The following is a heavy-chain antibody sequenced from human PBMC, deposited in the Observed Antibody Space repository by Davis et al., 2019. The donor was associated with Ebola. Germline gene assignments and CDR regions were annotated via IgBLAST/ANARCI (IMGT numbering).Heavy chain of an antibody. Sequence: GESLKISCAASGFTFSGSGMHWVRQASGKGLEWVGRIRSKANRYATAYAASVKGRFTISRDDSKNTAYLQMNSLKTEDTAVYYCTTSYRSGVDYWGQGTLVTVSS. J-gene: IGHJ4*02. CDR1: GFTFSGSG. D-gene: IGHD3-10*01. CDR2: IRSKANRYAT. V-gene: IGHV3-73*01. CDR3: TTSYRSGVDY.